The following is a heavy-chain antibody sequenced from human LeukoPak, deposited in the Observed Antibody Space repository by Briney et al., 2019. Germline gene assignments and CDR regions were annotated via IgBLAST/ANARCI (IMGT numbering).Heavy chain of an antibody. D-gene: IGHD3-22*01. V-gene: IGHV1-69*13. Sequence: GASVKVSCKASGGTFSSYAISWVQQAPGQGLEWMGGIIPIFGTANYAQKFQGRVTITADESTSTAYMELSSLRSEDTAVYYCAADIVVVITTAPSFDYWGQGTLVTVSS. CDR3: AADIVVVITTAPSFDY. CDR1: GGTFSSYA. J-gene: IGHJ4*02. CDR2: IIPIFGTA.